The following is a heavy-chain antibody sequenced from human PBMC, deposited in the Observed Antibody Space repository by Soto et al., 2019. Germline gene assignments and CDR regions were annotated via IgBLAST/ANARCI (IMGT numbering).Heavy chain of an antibody. CDR1: GGSISSYY. V-gene: IGHV4-59*01. CDR2: IYYSGST. CDR3: ARLLRFLEWFPGRFDP. D-gene: IGHD3-3*01. Sequence: SETLSLTCTVSGGSISSYYWSWIRQPPGKGLEWIGYIYYSGSTNYNPSLKSRVTISVDTSKNQFSLKLSSVTAADTAVYYCARLLRFLEWFPGRFDPWGQGTLVNVSS. J-gene: IGHJ5*02.